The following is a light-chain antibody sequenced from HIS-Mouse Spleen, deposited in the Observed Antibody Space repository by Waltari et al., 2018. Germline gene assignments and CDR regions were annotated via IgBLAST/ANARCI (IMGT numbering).Light chain of an antibody. V-gene: IGLV3-10*01. CDR2: EDS. J-gene: IGLJ2*01. CDR3: YSTDSSGNHRV. CDR1: ALPKKY. Sequence: SYEHTQPPSVSVSPGQTARITCPGGALPKKYAYWYQQKSGQAPVLVIYEDSKRPSGIPERFSGSSSGTMATLTISGAQVEDEADYYCYSTDSSGNHRVFGGGTKLTVL.